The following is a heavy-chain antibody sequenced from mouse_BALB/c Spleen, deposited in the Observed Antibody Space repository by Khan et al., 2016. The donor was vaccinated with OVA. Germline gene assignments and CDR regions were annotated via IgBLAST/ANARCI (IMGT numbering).Heavy chain of an antibody. V-gene: IGHV1-4*01. CDR2: INPSTGYT. Sequence: QVQLQQSGAELARPGASVKMSCEASGYTFTSYTIHWIKKRPGQGLEWIGYINPSTGYTNYNQKFKDKATLTTGKSSTTAYLQLRSLTSDDSAVYNCVRDGAYHRNDGWFAYWGQGTLVTVSA. CDR1: GYTFTSYT. J-gene: IGHJ3*01. D-gene: IGHD2-14*01. CDR3: VRDGAYHRNDGWFAY.